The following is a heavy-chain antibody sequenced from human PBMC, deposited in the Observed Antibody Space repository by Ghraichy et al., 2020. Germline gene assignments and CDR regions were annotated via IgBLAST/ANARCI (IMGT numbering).Heavy chain of an antibody. CDR1: GFSLSNARMG. Sequence: SGPTLVKPTETLTLTCTVSGFSLSNARMGVSWIRQPPGKALEWLAHIFSNDEKSYSTSLKSRLTISKDTSKSQVVLTMTNMDPVDTATYYCARAFQPYYDFWRVGIPSTPSGMDVWGKGTTVTVSS. J-gene: IGHJ6*04. CDR2: IFSNDEK. V-gene: IGHV2-26*01. D-gene: IGHD3-3*01. CDR3: ARAFQPYYDFWRVGIPSTPSGMDV.